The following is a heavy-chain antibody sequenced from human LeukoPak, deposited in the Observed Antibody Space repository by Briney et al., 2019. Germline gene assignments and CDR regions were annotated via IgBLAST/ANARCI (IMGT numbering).Heavy chain of an antibody. J-gene: IGHJ3*02. V-gene: IGHV3-9*01. CDR3: AKDIIIRSKLGLDAFDI. CDR2: ISWNSGSI. D-gene: IGHD3-10*01. CDR1: GFTFDDYA. Sequence: GGSLRLSCAASGFTFDDYAMPWVRHAPGKGLEWVSGISWNSGSIGYADSVKGRFTISRDNAKNSLYLQMNSLRAEDTALYYCAKDIIIRSKLGLDAFDIWGQGTMVTVSS.